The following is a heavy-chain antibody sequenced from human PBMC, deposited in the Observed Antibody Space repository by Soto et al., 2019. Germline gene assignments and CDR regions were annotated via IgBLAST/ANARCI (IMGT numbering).Heavy chain of an antibody. D-gene: IGHD3-3*01. V-gene: IGHV3-23*01. CDR3: VKDWSGNSCPCMDV. CDR1: GFPFSNFA. J-gene: IGHJ6*02. CDR2: ISGSGDRT. Sequence: EVQLLESGGDLVQPGGSRTLSCVASGFPFSNFAMGGVRRPPGEGLEWASSISGSGDRTYYADSVKGRFSISRVNSKNTLYLQMNSLGAEDTATYYCVKDWSGNSCPCMDVWGQGTAVTVSS.